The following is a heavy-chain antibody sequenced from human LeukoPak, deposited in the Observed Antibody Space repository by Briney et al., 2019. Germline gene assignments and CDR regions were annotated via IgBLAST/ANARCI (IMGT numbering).Heavy chain of an antibody. CDR1: GFTFSSFG. CDR2: ISSSGTTI. V-gene: IGHV3-48*01. CDR3: ARELTALDY. D-gene: IGHD3-16*01. Sequence: GGSLRLSCAASGFTFSSFGMIWIRHAPGNGLEWVSYISSSGTTITYADSVKGRFTISRDNAKNSLYLQMNSLSAEDTAVYYCARELTALDYWGQGTLVTVSS. J-gene: IGHJ4*02.